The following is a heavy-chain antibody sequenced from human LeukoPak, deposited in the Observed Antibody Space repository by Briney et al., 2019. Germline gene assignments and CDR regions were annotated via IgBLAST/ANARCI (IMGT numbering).Heavy chain of an antibody. CDR1: GFTVSSNY. Sequence: PGGSLRLSCAASGFTVSSNYMSWVRQAPGKGLEWVSVIYSGGSTDYADSVKGRFTISRDNSKNALYLQMNSLRAEDTAVYYCAKSRWETYAVRAFDIWGQGTMVTVSS. CDR3: AKSRWETYAVRAFDI. CDR2: IYSGGST. V-gene: IGHV3-66*01. J-gene: IGHJ3*02. D-gene: IGHD1-26*01.